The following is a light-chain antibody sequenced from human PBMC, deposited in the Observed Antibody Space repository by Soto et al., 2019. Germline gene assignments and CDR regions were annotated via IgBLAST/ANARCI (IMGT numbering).Light chain of an antibody. CDR1: SSDVGGYNY. V-gene: IGLV2-11*01. CDR3: CSYAGSYIWV. CDR2: DVS. J-gene: IGLJ3*02. Sequence: QSALPQPRSVSGSPGQSVTISCTGTSSDVGGYNYVSWYQQHPDKAPKLMIFDVSKRPSGVPDRFSGSKSGNTASLTISGLQAEDEADYYCCSYAGSYIWVFGGGTKLTVL.